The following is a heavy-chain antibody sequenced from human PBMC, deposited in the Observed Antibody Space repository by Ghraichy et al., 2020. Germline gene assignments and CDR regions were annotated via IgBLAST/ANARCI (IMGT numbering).Heavy chain of an antibody. Sequence: SETLSLTCTVSGGSISSSSYYWGWIRQPPGKGLEWIGSIYYSGSTYYNPSLKSRVTISVDTSKNQFSLKLSSVTAADTAVYYCARLVLYDYVWGSYRYRGGYYFDYWGQGTLVTVSS. D-gene: IGHD3-16*02. CDR3: ARLVLYDYVWGSYRYRGGYYFDY. V-gene: IGHV4-39*01. CDR1: GGSISSSSYY. CDR2: IYYSGST. J-gene: IGHJ4*02.